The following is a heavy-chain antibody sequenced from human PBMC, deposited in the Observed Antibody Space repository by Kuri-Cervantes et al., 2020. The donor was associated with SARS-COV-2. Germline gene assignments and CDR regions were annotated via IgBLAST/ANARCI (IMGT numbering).Heavy chain of an antibody. Sequence: ASVKVSCKVSGYTLTELSMHWVRQAPGKGLEWMGGFDPEDGETIYAQKFQGRVTMTEDTSTDTAYMELSSLRSEDTAVYYCARGGSGYYYYYYYGMDVWGQGTTVTVSS. V-gene: IGHV1-24*01. CDR1: GYTLTELS. D-gene: IGHD3-3*01. J-gene: IGHJ6*02. CDR3: ARGGSGYYYYYYYGMDV. CDR2: FDPEDGET.